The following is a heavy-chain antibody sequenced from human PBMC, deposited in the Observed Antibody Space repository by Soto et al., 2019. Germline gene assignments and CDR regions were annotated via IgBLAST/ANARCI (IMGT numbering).Heavy chain of an antibody. CDR1: GFTFNNYA. CDR3: AKQKMSTVVTPNY. V-gene: IGHV3-23*01. J-gene: IGHJ4*02. D-gene: IGHD4-17*01. CDR2: ISGSGDTS. Sequence: EVQLLESGGGLIQPGGSLRLSCAASGFTFNNYAVSWVRQAPGKGLEWVSGISGSGDTSYYADSVKGRFTISRDNSKNTLYLQMNSLRAEDTAVYYCAKQKMSTVVTPNYWGQGTLVTVSS.